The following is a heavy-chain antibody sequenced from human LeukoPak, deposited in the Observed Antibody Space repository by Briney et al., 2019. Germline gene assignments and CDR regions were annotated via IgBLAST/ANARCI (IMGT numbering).Heavy chain of an antibody. J-gene: IGHJ4*02. CDR3: ARVTMIVVVIDY. Sequence: SETLSLTCTVSGGSISSGGYYWSWIRQHSGRGLEWIGYIYDSGSTYYNPSLKSRVTISVDTSKNHFSLKLSSVTAADTAVYYCARVTMIVVVIDYWGQGTLVTVSS. D-gene: IGHD3-22*01. CDR2: IYDSGST. CDR1: GGSISSGGYY. V-gene: IGHV4-31*03.